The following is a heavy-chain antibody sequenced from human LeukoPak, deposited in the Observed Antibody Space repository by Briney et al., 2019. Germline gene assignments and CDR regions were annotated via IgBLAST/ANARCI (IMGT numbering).Heavy chain of an antibody. J-gene: IGHJ6*03. CDR3: ARDAGSYDFWSGYYGLRNYYMDV. CDR1: GFTFSSYS. V-gene: IGHV3-21*01. CDR2: ISSSSYI. D-gene: IGHD3-3*01. Sequence: GGSLRLSCAASGFTFSSYSMNWVRQAPGKGLEWVSSISSSSYIYYADSVKGRFTISRDNAKNSLYLQMNSLRAEDTAVYYCARDAGSYDFWSGYYGLRNYYMDVWGKGTTVTVSS.